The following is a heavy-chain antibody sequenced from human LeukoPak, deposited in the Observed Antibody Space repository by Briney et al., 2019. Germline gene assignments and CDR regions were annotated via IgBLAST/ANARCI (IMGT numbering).Heavy chain of an antibody. J-gene: IGHJ6*04. CDR3: ARDRRGYCSSTSCYGPYYYYGMDV. V-gene: IGHV4-59*01. D-gene: IGHD2-2*01. Sequence: SETLSLTCTVSGVSISSYYWSWIRQPPGQGLEWIGYIYYSGSTNYNPSLKSRVTISVDTSKNQFSLKLSSVTAADTAVYYCARDRRGYCSSTSCYGPYYYYGMDVWGKGTTVTVSS. CDR2: IYYSGST. CDR1: GVSISSYY.